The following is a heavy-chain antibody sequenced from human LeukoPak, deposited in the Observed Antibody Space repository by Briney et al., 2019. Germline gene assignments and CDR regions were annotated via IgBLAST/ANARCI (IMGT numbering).Heavy chain of an antibody. Sequence: SETLSLTCTVSGGSISNYYWTWMRQPPRKGLEWIGYIDYSGSTNYNPSLKSRVTISVDTSKNQFSLKLSSVTAADTAVYYCAINIVGSYYFDYWGQGTLVTVSS. CDR3: AINIVGSYYFDY. D-gene: IGHD1-26*01. V-gene: IGHV4-59*12. CDR1: GGSISNYY. CDR2: IDYSGST. J-gene: IGHJ4*02.